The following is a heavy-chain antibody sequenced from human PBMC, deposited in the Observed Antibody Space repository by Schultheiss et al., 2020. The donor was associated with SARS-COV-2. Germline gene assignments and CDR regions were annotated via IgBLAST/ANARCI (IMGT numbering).Heavy chain of an antibody. CDR2: ISSSGSTI. Sequence: GGSLRLSCAAPGFTFSSYEMNWVRQAPGKGLEWVSYISSSGSTIYYADSVKGRFTISRDNAKNSLYLQMNSLRAEDTAVYYCARGTVVVPAAIVLYTKRYGMDVWGQGTTVTVSS. D-gene: IGHD2-2*02. CDR3: ARGTVVVPAAIVLYTKRYGMDV. J-gene: IGHJ6*02. V-gene: IGHV3-48*03. CDR1: GFTFSSYE.